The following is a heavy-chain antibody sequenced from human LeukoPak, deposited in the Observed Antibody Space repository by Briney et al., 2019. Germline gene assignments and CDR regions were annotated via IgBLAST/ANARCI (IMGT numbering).Heavy chain of an antibody. CDR1: GFTFSSDW. Sequence: GGSLRLACAASGFTFSSDWMSWGRQAPGKGLEWVAKINQDGSERYYADSVKGRFTISRDNAKNSLSLEMNSLRAEDTAVYYCARDRWDLDYWGQGTLVTVSS. J-gene: IGHJ4*02. V-gene: IGHV3-7*01. CDR3: ARDRWDLDY. CDR2: INQDGSER. D-gene: IGHD1-26*01.